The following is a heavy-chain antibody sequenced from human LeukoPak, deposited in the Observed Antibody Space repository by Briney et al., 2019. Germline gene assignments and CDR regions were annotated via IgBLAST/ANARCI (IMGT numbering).Heavy chain of an antibody. CDR2: INPSGFST. J-gene: IGHJ2*01. CDR3: ARVKEFGSGTFYWNYWYFDL. Sequence: GASVTVSCKASGYTFTSYYMHWVRQAPGQGLEWMGIINPSGFSTTYAQKFQGRVTMTRDTSTSTVYMELSSLRSDDTAVYYCARVKEFGSGTFYWNYWYFDLWGRGTLVTVSS. V-gene: IGHV1-46*01. D-gene: IGHD3-10*01. CDR1: GYTFTSYY.